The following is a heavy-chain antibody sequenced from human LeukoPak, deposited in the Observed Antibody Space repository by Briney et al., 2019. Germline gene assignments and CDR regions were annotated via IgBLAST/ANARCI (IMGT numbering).Heavy chain of an antibody. CDR3: ASTNYDFWNYYGMDV. J-gene: IGHJ6*02. Sequence: ASVTVSFKASGYPFTVYYMHWVRQAPGQGLEWMGWINPNSGGTNYAQKFQGRVTMTRDTSISTAYMELSRLRSDDTAVYYCASTNYDFWNYYGMDVWGQGTTVTVSS. V-gene: IGHV1-2*02. CDR1: GYPFTVYY. CDR2: INPNSGGT. D-gene: IGHD3-3*01.